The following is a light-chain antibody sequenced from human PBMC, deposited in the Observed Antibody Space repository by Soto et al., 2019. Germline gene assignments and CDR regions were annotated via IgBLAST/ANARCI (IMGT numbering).Light chain of an antibody. CDR3: QQFGSSPPYT. J-gene: IGKJ2*01. V-gene: IGKV3-20*01. CDR2: AAS. Sequence: EIVLTQSPGTLSLSPGKRATLSCRASQSVSSSYLAWYQQKSGQAPRLLIYAASSRATGIPDRFSGSGSGTDFTLTISRLEPEDVAVYYCQQFGSSPPYTFGQGTKLEIK. CDR1: QSVSSSY.